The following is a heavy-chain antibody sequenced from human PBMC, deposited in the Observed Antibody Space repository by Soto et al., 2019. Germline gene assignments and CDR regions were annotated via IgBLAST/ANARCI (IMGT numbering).Heavy chain of an antibody. Sequence: PGGSLRLSCAASGFTFSRNGMNWVRQAPGKGLEWVSSISSRGVYIHYADSMKGRFTISRDNAKNSLYLQMNSLRAEDTAVYYCARGAIGRYDYDPDELNWYSDLWGRGSLVTVSS. CDR2: ISSRGVYI. J-gene: IGHJ2*01. CDR1: GFTFSRNG. V-gene: IGHV3-21*06. D-gene: IGHD3-22*01. CDR3: ARGAIGRYDYDPDELNWYSDL.